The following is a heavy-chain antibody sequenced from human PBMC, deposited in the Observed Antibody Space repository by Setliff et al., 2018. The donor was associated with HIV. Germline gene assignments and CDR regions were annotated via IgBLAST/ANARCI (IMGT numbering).Heavy chain of an antibody. CDR3: ARPVSKYFYAMDV. CDR1: GGSISSFY. CDR2: IYYSGST. V-gene: IGHV4-59*01. Sequence: SETLSLTCTVAGGSISSFYWSWIRQPPGKGPAWIGYIYYSGSTNYNPSLKSRVTIPVDTSKNQFSLKLSSVTAADTAVYYCARPVSKYFYAMDVWGQGTTVTVSS. J-gene: IGHJ6*02.